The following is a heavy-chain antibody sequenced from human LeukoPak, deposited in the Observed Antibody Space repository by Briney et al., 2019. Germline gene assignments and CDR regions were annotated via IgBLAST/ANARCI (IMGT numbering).Heavy chain of an antibody. CDR2: ISSSSSYI. CDR1: GFTFSGYA. J-gene: IGHJ1*01. Sequence: GGSLRLSCAASGFTFSGYAMGWVRQAPGKGLEWVSSISSSSSYIYYADSVKGRFTISRDNAKNSLYLQMNSLRAEDTAVYYCAAYSGSYPEYFQYWGQGILVTVSS. CDR3: AAYSGSYPEYFQY. D-gene: IGHD1-26*01. V-gene: IGHV3-21*01.